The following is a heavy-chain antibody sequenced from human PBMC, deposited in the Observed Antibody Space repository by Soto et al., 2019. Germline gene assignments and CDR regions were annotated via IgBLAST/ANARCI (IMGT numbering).Heavy chain of an antibody. CDR1: GYIFTNYY. CDR2: INPLPTSGST. Sequence: QVQLVQSGAEVKKPGASLKVSCKASGYIFTNYYIHWVRQAPGQGLEWMAIINPLPTSGSTNYAQKFQGRVTVTRDTSTSTVYLELSSLRFDDTAVYYCARDLAAAAYWGQGTLVTVSS. CDR3: ARDLAAAAY. D-gene: IGHD6-13*01. V-gene: IGHV1-46*01. J-gene: IGHJ4*02.